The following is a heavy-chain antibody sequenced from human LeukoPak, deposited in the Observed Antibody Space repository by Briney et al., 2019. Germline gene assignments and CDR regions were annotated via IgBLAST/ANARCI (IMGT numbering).Heavy chain of an antibody. CDR2: IYTSGST. CDR1: GGSISSGSYY. Sequence: SLTLSLTCTVSGGSISSGSYYWSWIRQPAGKGLEWIGRIYTSGSTNYNPSLKSRVTISVDTSKNQFSLNLNSVTAADAAVYFCAQQGYVLNGGAFDFWGQGTMVTVSS. J-gene: IGHJ3*01. V-gene: IGHV4-61*02. CDR3: AQQGYVLNGGAFDF. D-gene: IGHD6-13*01.